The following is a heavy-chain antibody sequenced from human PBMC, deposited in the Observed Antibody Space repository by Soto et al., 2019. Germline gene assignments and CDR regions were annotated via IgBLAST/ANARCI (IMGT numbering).Heavy chain of an antibody. CDR1: GYTFTSYD. V-gene: IGHV1-8*01. J-gene: IGHJ4*02. D-gene: IGHD6-19*01. CDR2: MNPNSGNT. Sequence: QVQLVQSGAEVKKPGASVKVSCKASGYTFTSYDINWVRQATGQGLEWMGWMNPNSGNTGYAQKFQGSXXTXRXXSISTAYMERSSLRCEDTAVDDCARDASGWYELDYWGQGILVTASS. CDR3: ARDASGWYELDY.